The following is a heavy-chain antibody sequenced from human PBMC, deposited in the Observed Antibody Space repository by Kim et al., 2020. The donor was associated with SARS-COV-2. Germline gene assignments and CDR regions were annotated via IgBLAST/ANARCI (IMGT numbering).Heavy chain of an antibody. CDR1: GGSFSGYY. Sequence: SETLSLTCAVYGGSFSGYYWSWIRQPPGKGLEWIGEINHSGSTNYNPSLKSRVTISVDTSKNQFSLKLSFVTAADTAVYYCASPSSSLLSWFDPWGQGTLVTVSS. CDR3: ASPSSSLLSWFDP. CDR2: INHSGST. D-gene: IGHD3-10*01. V-gene: IGHV4-34*01. J-gene: IGHJ5*02.